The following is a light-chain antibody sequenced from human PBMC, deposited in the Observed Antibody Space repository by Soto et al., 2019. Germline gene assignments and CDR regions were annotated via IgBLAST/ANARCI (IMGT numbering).Light chain of an antibody. Sequence: QSVLIQPPSVSGAPGQRVTIPCSGSTSNIGSHSVNWYKQLPGTAPKLMIYEVSKRPSGVPDRFSGSKSGNTASLTVSGLQAEDEADYYCSSHAGSNNYVFGTGTKLTVL. J-gene: IGLJ1*01. CDR3: SSHAGSNNYV. CDR2: EVS. CDR1: TSNIGSHS. V-gene: IGLV2-8*01.